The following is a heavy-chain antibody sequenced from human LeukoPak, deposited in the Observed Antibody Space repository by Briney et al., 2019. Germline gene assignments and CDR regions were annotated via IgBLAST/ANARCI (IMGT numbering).Heavy chain of an antibody. CDR3: AKDPGWFGELSVSFDY. CDR2: ISYDGSNK. CDR1: GFTFSSYG. J-gene: IGHJ4*02. Sequence: PGRSLRLSCAASGFTFSSYGMHWVRQAPGKGLEWVAVISYDGSNKYYADSVKGRFTISRDNSKNTLYLQMNSLRAEDTAVYYCAKDPGWFGELSVSFDYWGQGTLVTVSS. D-gene: IGHD3-10*01. V-gene: IGHV3-30*18.